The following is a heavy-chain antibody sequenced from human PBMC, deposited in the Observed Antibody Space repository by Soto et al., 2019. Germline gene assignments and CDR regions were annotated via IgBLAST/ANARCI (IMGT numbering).Heavy chain of an antibody. CDR2: INAGNGNT. J-gene: IGHJ4*02. CDR3: AVVGGWTFFDY. Sequence: ASVKVSRKASGYTFTSYAMHWVRQAPGQRLEWMGWINAGNGNTKYSQKFQGRVTITRDTSASTAYMELSSLRSEDTAVYYCAVVGGWTFFDYWGQGTLVTVSS. V-gene: IGHV1-3*01. CDR1: GYTFTSYA. D-gene: IGHD2-15*01.